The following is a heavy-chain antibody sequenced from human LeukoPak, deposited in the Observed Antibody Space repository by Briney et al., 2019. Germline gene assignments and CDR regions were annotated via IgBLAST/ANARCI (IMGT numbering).Heavy chain of an antibody. J-gene: IGHJ4*02. CDR1: GASISSYY. CDR3: ASGHYPFEY. V-gene: IGHV4-59*01. CDR2: LYPSGST. D-gene: IGHD1-26*01. Sequence: SETLSLTCTVPGASISSYYWSWIRQPPGKGLEWIGLLYPSGSTNYNPSLKSRVTISVDTSRTQFSLKLSSVTAADTAVYYCASGHYPFEYWGQGTLVTVSS.